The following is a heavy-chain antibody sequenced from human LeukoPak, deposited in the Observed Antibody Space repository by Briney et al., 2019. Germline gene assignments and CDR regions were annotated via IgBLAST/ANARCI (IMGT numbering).Heavy chain of an antibody. Sequence: GESLKISCKGSGYSFTSYWIGWVRQMPGKGLEWMGIIYPGDSDTRYSPSFQGQVTISADKSISTAYLQWSSLKASDTAMYYCARHKTSPCYDFWSDYWGQGTLVTVSS. CDR1: GYSFTSYW. CDR2: IYPGDSDT. J-gene: IGHJ4*02. V-gene: IGHV5-51*01. D-gene: IGHD3-3*01. CDR3: ARHKTSPCYDFWSDY.